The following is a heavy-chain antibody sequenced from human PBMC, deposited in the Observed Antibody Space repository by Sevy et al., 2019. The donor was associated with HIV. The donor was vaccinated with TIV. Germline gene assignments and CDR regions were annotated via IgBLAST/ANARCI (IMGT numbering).Heavy chain of an antibody. D-gene: IGHD2-15*01. J-gene: IGHJ6*02. Sequence: GGSLRLSCAASGFTFSNYNMNWVRQAPGKGLEWVSSISSSSRYIYYASSMKGRFTISRDNAKNSLYLQMNSLRAEDTAVYYCARVVAYCSGGSCFPGYYYGMDVWGQGTTVTVSS. V-gene: IGHV3-21*01. CDR1: GFTFSNYN. CDR2: ISSSSRYI. CDR3: ARVVAYCSGGSCFPGYYYGMDV.